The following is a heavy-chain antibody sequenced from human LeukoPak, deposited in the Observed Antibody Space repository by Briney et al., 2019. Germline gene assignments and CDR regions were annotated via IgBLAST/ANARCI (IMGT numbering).Heavy chain of an antibody. Sequence: PSETLSLTCTVSGGSISSYYWSWIRQPPGKGLEWIGYIYYTGYTNYNPSLKSRVTISVGTSKKQFSLKLNSVTAADTAVYYCARSIAVAGPFDYWGQGTLVTVSS. CDR3: ARSIAVAGPFDY. CDR2: IYYTGYT. V-gene: IGHV4-59*01. D-gene: IGHD6-19*01. J-gene: IGHJ4*02. CDR1: GGSISSYY.